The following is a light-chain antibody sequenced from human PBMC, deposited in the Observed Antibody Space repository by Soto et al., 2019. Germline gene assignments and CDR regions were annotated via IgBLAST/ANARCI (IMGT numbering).Light chain of an antibody. V-gene: IGLV2-14*01. J-gene: IGLJ1*01. Sequence: QSALTQPASLSGSPGQSITISCTGTSSDVGAYNYVSWYQQHPGKAPKLMIYEVSNRPSGVSNRFSGSKSGNTASLTISGLQAEDEADYYCSSYTSSSYSYVFGTGTQLTVL. CDR3: SSYTSSSYSYV. CDR1: SSDVGAYNY. CDR2: EVS.